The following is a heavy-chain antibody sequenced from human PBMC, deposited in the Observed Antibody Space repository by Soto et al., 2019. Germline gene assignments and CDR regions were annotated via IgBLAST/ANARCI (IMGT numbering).Heavy chain of an antibody. V-gene: IGHV3-23*01. CDR2: ISGSGDGT. CDR3: AGPGYSSQDY. J-gene: IGHJ4*02. Sequence: GGSLRISCAASGFTFSSFALSWVRQSPGKGLEWVSAISGSGDGTDYAASVKGRFTISRDNSKNTLYLQMSSLRAEDTAVYYCAGPGYSSQDYWGQGALVTVSS. D-gene: IGHD5-18*01. CDR1: GFTFSSFA.